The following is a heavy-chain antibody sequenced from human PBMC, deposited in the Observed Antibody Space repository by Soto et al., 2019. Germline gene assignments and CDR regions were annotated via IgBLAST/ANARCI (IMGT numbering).Heavy chain of an antibody. CDR3: AKSYLESRFLEWLLYTRFDY. CDR2: ISSSGSTI. Sequence: GSLRLSCAASGFTFSDYYMSWIRQAPGKGLEWVSYISSSGSTIYYADSVKGRFTISRDNAKNTLYLQMNSLRAEDTAVYYCAKSYLESRFLEWLLYTRFDYWGQGTLVTVSS. CDR1: GFTFSDYY. V-gene: IGHV3-11*01. J-gene: IGHJ4*02. D-gene: IGHD3-3*01.